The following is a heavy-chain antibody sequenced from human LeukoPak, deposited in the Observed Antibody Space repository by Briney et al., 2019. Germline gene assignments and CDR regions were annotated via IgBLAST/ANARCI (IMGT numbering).Heavy chain of an antibody. D-gene: IGHD1-26*01. CDR1: GFTFSSYA. Sequence: GGSLRLSCAASGFTFSSYAMSRVRQAPGKGLEWVSVISGSGGSTYYADSVKGRFTISRDNSKSTLYLQMNSLRVEDTAVYYCAKDDVTSGSLYYFDYWGQGTLVTVSS. V-gene: IGHV3-23*01. CDR3: AKDDVTSGSLYYFDY. CDR2: ISGSGGST. J-gene: IGHJ4*02.